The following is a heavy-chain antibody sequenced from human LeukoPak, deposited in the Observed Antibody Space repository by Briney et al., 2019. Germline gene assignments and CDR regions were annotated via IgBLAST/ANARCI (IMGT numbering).Heavy chain of an antibody. CDR3: ARGDYYYFDY. V-gene: IGHV3-74*01. CDR2: INSDESRT. CDR1: GFTFISYW. D-gene: IGHD3-10*01. Sequence: GSLRLSCSASGFTFISYWMHWVSQAPGKGRVWVSRINSDESRTSYADSVKGRFTISRDNAKNTLYLQVDSLRAEDTAVYYCARGDYYYFDYWGQGTLVTVSS. J-gene: IGHJ4*02.